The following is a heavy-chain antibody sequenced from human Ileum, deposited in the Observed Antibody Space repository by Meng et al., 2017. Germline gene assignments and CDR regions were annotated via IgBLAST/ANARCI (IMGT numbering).Heavy chain of an antibody. V-gene: IGHV3-7*01. CDR2: IKQDGTEK. CDR3: ATRPPSRDWFGVFDY. J-gene: IGHJ4*02. Sequence: GESLKISCAGSGFTFSNHWMSWVRQAPGKGLEWVAKIKQDGTEKDYVDSVKGRFTISRDNAKSSLYLQMNSLRVEDTGVYYCATRPPSRDWFGVFDYWGQGTLVTVSS. D-gene: IGHD3-10*01. CDR1: GFTFSNHW.